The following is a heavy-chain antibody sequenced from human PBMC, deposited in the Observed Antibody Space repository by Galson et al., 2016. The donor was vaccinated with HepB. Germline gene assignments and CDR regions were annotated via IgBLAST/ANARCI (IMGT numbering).Heavy chain of an antibody. CDR2: ISGSGVSP. J-gene: IGHJ6*03. Sequence: SLRLSCAASGFTFSAYVMTWVRQVAGKGLEWVSLISGSGVSPYYANSAKGRFTISRDNANNTLFLQMNGLTAEETAIYYCAKAKTRGGFGNYNYMDVWGKGTTVTVSS. CDR3: AKAKTRGGFGNYNYMDV. V-gene: IGHV3-23*01. D-gene: IGHD3-16*01. CDR1: GFTFSAYV.